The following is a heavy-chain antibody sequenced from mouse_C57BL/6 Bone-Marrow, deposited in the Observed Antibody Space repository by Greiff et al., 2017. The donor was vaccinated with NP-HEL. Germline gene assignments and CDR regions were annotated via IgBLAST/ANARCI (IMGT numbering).Heavy chain of an antibody. V-gene: IGHV1-72*01. CDR3: ARAGTFNYGSSPLAY. CDR1: GYTFTSYW. Sequence: VQLPQSGAELVKPGASVKLSCKASGYTFTSYWMHWVKQRPGRGLEWIGRIDPNSGGTKYNEKFKSKATLTVDKPSSTAYMQLSSLTSEDSAVYYCARAGTFNYGSSPLAYWGQGTLVTVSA. J-gene: IGHJ3*01. D-gene: IGHD1-1*01. CDR2: IDPNSGGT.